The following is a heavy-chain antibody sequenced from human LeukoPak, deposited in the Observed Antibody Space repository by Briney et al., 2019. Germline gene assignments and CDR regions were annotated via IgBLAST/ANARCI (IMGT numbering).Heavy chain of an antibody. D-gene: IGHD3-3*01. CDR2: IYTSGST. CDR3: ARGGRFLEWLPYDY. J-gene: IGHJ4*02. CDR1: GGSISNYY. Sequence: PSETLSLTCTVSGGSISNYYWNWIRQPAGKGLEWTGRIYTSGSTNYNPSLKSRVTMSVDTSKNQFSLKLSSVTAADTAVYYCARGGRFLEWLPYDYWGQGTLVTVSS. V-gene: IGHV4-4*07.